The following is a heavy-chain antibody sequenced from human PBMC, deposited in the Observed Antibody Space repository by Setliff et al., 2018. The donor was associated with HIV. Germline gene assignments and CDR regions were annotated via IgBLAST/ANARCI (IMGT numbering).Heavy chain of an antibody. J-gene: IGHJ4*02. V-gene: IGHV4-38-2*01. CDR1: GCSISSGYY. Sequence: SETLSLTCAVSGCSISSGYYWGWIRQPPGKGLEWIGSIYHSGSTYYNPSLKSRVTISVDTSKNQFSLKLSSVTAADTAVYYCARRRDFDYWGQGTLVTVSS. CDR3: ARRRDFDY. CDR2: IYHSGST.